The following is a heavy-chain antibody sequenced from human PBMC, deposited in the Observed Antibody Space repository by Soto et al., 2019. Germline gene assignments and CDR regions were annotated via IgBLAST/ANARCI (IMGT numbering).Heavy chain of an antibody. Sequence: TSETLSLTCTVSGGSISSYYWSWIRQPPGKGLEWIGCIYYSGSTYYNPSLKSRVTISVDTSKNQFSLKLSSVTAADTAVYYCARRTGTTRWDPWGQGTLVTVSS. CDR2: IYYSGST. CDR1: GGSISSYY. V-gene: IGHV4-59*01. CDR3: ARRTGTTRWDP. D-gene: IGHD1-7*01. J-gene: IGHJ5*02.